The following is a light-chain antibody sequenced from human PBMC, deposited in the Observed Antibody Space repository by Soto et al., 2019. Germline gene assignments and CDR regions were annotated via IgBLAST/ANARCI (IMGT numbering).Light chain of an antibody. J-gene: IGKJ1*01. V-gene: IGKV3-20*01. CDR1: QSVSSSY. CDR3: QQYGSSPWT. Sequence: TYSPTTKCQSLLQRHTLCCRPSQSVSSSYLAWYQQKPGQAPRLLIDGASSRATCIPDRVSGRGAGTDCTRTSSRLEPEDVAVYYGQQYGSSPWTFGQGTKVDIK. CDR2: GAS.